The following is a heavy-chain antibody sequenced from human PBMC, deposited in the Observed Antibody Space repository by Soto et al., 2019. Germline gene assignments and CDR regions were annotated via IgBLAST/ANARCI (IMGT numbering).Heavy chain of an antibody. CDR3: ARRGGVVSTSNWFDP. CDR1: GGSISSYY. D-gene: IGHD3-3*01. Sequence: QVQLQESGPGLVKPSETLSLTCTVSGGSISSYYWTWIRQPPGKGLEWIGCIYYNGNTNYNPSLKSRVTISLDTSKKQFSLKLTSMTAADTAVYYCARRGGVVSTSNWFDPWGQGTLVTVSS. J-gene: IGHJ5*02. CDR2: IYYNGNT. V-gene: IGHV4-59*08.